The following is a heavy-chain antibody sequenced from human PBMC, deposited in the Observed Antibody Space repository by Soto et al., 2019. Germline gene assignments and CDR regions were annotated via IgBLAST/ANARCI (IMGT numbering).Heavy chain of an antibody. J-gene: IGHJ4*02. CDR1: GYPFTKYC. CDR2: INTGNGNA. V-gene: IGHV1-3*04. Sequence: ASVKVSCKASGYPFTKYCRQWVRQAPGQRFELMGWINTGNGNAVYSLKFQGRVTFTSDTPANTAYIELNSLTSEDTAVYYCARGGYLGDYDGYWGQGTPVTVSS. D-gene: IGHD3-16*01. CDR3: ARGGYLGDYDGY.